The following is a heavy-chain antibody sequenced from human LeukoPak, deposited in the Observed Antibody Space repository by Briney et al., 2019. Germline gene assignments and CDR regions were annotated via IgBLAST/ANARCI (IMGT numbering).Heavy chain of an antibody. Sequence: SETLSLTCAVYGGSFSGYYWSWIRQPSGKGLEWIGEINHSGSTNYNPSLKSRVTISVDTSKIQFSLKLSSVTAADTAVYYCARLALQEVGATQTYYLDYWGQGTLVTVSS. CDR1: GGSFSGYY. V-gene: IGHV4-34*01. J-gene: IGHJ4*02. CDR2: INHSGST. CDR3: ARLALQEVGATQTYYLDY. D-gene: IGHD1-26*01.